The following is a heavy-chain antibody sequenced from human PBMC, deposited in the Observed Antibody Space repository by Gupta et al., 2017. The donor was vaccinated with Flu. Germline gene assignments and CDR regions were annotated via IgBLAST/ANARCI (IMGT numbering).Heavy chain of an antibody. V-gene: IGHV3-74*01. D-gene: IGHD2-15*01. CDR3: ASSYFSLPPANY. CDR2: ISSDGSSA. J-gene: IGHJ4*02. Sequence: DVQLVESGGGLFQPGGSLRLSCAVSGFSFGNYWMHWVRQAPGKGLVWVSHISSDGSSANYADSVKGRFAISRDNVKNTLYLQMNSLRAEDTAVYYCASSYFSLPPANYWGQGALVTVSS. CDR1: GFSFGNYW.